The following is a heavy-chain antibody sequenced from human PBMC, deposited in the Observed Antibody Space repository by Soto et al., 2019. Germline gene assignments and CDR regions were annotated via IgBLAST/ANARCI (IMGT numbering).Heavy chain of an antibody. CDR1: GFTFSNAW. Sequence: GGSLRLSCAASGFTFSNAWMSWVRQAPGKGLEWVGRIKSKIDGGTTDYAAPVKGRFTTSRDDSKNTLYLQMNSLKTEDTAVYYCTTDDPINRYWGQGTLVTVSS. CDR3: TTDDPINRY. CDR2: IKSKIDGGTT. J-gene: IGHJ4*02. V-gene: IGHV3-15*01.